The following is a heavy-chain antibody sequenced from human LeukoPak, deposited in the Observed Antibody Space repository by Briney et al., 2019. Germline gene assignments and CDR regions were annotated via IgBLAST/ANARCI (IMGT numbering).Heavy chain of an antibody. CDR3: ARSSRCGGDCYFDY. Sequence: SVKVSCKASGGTFSSYAISWVRQAPGQGLEWMGGIIPIFGTANYAQKFQGRVTITTDESASTAYMELSSLRSEDTAVYYCARSSRCGGDCYFDYWGQGTLVTVSS. CDR2: IIPIFGTA. J-gene: IGHJ4*02. V-gene: IGHV1-69*05. CDR1: GGTFSSYA. D-gene: IGHD2-21*02.